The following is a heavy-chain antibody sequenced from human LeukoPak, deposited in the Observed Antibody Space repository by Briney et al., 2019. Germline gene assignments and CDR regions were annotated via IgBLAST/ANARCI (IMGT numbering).Heavy chain of an antibody. Sequence: ASVKVSCKASGYTFTSYHIHWVRQAPGQGLEWMGIINPSGGGTRYTQKFQGRVTMTRDTSTSTFYMELSSLRSEDTAVYYCARQTVNRFDPWGQGTLVTVSS. J-gene: IGHJ5*02. CDR3: ARQTVNRFDP. CDR1: GYTFTSYH. CDR2: INPSGGGT. V-gene: IGHV1-46*01.